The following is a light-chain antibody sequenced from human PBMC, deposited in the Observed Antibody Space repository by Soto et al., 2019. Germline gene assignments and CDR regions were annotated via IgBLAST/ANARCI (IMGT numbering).Light chain of an antibody. J-gene: IGLJ1*01. CDR1: SSDIGGYKY. V-gene: IGLV2-14*01. Sequence: QSALTQPASVSGSPGQSITISCTGTSSDIGGYKYVSWYQQHPGKIPKLMIYEVTNRPSGVSNRFSGSKSGNTASLTISGLQDEDEADYYCSSYTSSSTQVFGTGTKVTVL. CDR3: SSYTSSSTQV. CDR2: EVT.